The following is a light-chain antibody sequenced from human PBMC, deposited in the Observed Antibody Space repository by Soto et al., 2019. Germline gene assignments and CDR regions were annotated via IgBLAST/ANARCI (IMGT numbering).Light chain of an antibody. CDR3: SSYADSNYFYFV. V-gene: IGLV2-8*01. CDR1: SSDVGGYNY. CDR2: EVT. Sequence: QSALTQPPYASGSPGQSVTISCTGTSSDVGGYNYVSGYQQYPGIAPKLMIYEVTKRPSGVPDRFSGSKSGNTASLTVSGLLAEDEAEYYCSSYADSNYFYFVLGGGTKRTVL. J-gene: IGLJ3*02.